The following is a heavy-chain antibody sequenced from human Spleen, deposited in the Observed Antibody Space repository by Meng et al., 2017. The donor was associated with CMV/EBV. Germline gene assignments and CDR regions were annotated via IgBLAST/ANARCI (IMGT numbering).Heavy chain of an antibody. J-gene: IGHJ2*01. V-gene: IGHV3-15*01. D-gene: IGHD2-15*01. CDR3: ATGGCSSSSSCYLLSFWFFDL. CDR2: IKSRTDGGTT. Sequence: WMSWVRQAPGKGLEWVGRIKSRTDGGTTDYASPVKGRFIISRDDSKNTLHLEMNNLKTEDTAVYYCATGGCSSSSSCYLLSFWFFDLWGRGTLVTVSS. CDR1: W.